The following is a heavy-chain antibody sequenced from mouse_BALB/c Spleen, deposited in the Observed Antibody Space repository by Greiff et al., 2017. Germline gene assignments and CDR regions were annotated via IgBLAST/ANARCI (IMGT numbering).Heavy chain of an antibody. CDR2: INPSTGYT. V-gene: IGHV1-7*01. D-gene: IGHD2-2*01. Sequence: VKLVESGAELAKPGASVKMSCKASGYTFTSYWMHWVKQRPGQGLEWIGYINPSTGYTEYNQKFKDKATLTADKSSSTAYMQLSSLTSEDSAVYYCARGGLRRDFDYWGQGTTLTVSS. CDR1: GYTFTSYW. J-gene: IGHJ2*01. CDR3: ARGGLRRDFDY.